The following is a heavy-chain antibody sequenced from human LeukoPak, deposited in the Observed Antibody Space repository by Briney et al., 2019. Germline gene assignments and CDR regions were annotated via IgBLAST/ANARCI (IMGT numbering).Heavy chain of an antibody. J-gene: IGHJ4*02. CDR3: SRGVGAAAGTAKH. CDR2: ISSSSSYI. V-gene: IGHV3-21*01. D-gene: IGHD6-13*01. CDR1: GFTFSSYS. Sequence: GSLRLSCAASGFTFSSYSKNWVRQAPGQGLEPVSSISSSSSYIYYADSVKGRFTISRDNAKNSLYLQMNSLRAEDTAVYYCSRGVGAAAGTAKHWGQGTLVTVSS.